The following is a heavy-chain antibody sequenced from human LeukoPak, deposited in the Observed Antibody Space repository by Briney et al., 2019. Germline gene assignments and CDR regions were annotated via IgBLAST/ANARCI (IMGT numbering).Heavy chain of an antibody. J-gene: IGHJ4*02. CDR3: ARVVALGYCSSTSCYSY. CDR2: ISAYNGNT. CDR1: GYTFTSYG. D-gene: IGHD2-2*02. Sequence: ASVKVSCKASGYTFTSYGISWVRQAPGQGLEWMGWISAYNGNTNYAQKLQGRVTMTTDTSTSTAYMELRRLRSDDTAVYYCARVVALGYCSSTSCYSYWGQGTLVTVSS. V-gene: IGHV1-18*01.